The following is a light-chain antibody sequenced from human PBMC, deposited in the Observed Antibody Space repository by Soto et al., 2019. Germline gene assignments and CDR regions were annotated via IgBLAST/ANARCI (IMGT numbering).Light chain of an antibody. CDR3: QQYFFYWT. J-gene: IGKJ1*01. CDR1: QSVDSW. CDR2: KAS. V-gene: IGKV1-5*03. Sequence: DIQMTQSPSTLSASVGDRVTNTCRASQSVDSWLAWYQQKPGKAPKLLIYKASSLESGVPSRFSGSGSGTEFSLTISSLQPDDFATCYCQQYFFYWTFGQGTKVEIK.